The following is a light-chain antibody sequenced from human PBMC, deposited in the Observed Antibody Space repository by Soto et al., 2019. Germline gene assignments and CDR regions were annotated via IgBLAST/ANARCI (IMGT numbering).Light chain of an antibody. J-gene: IGLJ1*01. CDR3: SSYAGSNNRGV. Sequence: QSVLTQARAASGSPGQSVTISCTGTSTDVGGYNYISWYQHHPGKGPKLIIYEVSERPSGVPDRFSGSKSGNTASLTVSGLQAEDEADYYCSSYAGSNNRGVFGSGTKVTVL. V-gene: IGLV2-8*01. CDR1: STDVGGYNY. CDR2: EVS.